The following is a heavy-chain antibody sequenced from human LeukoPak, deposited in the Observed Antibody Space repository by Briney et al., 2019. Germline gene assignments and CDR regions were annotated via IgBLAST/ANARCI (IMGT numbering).Heavy chain of an antibody. J-gene: IGHJ4*02. CDR2: INSDGSDT. CDR3: ARVGSSGWYPVYYFDY. V-gene: IGHV3-74*01. CDR1: GFTFSSYE. Sequence: GGSLRLSCAASGFTFSSYELNWVRQAPGKGLVWVSRINSDGSDTSYADSVKGRFTISRDNAKNTLYLQMNSLRAEDTAVYYCARVGSSGWYPVYYFDYWGQGTLVTVSS. D-gene: IGHD6-19*01.